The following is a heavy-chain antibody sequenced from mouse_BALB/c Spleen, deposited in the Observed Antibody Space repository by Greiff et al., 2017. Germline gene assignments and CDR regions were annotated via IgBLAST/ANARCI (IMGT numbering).Heavy chain of an antibody. CDR1: GFTFSSYY. V-gene: IGHV5-6-2*01. CDR2: INSNGGSN. CDR3: ARRRSSPYWDIDV. D-gene: IGHD1-1*01. Sequence: EVKLVDSGGGLVKLGRSLKLSCAASGFTFSSYYMSWVRQTPEKRLELVAAINSNGGSNYYPDTVLGRFTSSRDNAKNTLYLQMSSLTSEDTVLYYCARRRSSPYWDIDVWGAGTTVTVSA. J-gene: IGHJ1*01.